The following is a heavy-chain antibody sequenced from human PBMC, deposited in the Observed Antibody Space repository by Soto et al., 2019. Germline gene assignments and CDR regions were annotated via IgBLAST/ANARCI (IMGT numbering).Heavy chain of an antibody. J-gene: IGHJ6*03. CDR2: ISGSGGST. D-gene: IGHD2-15*01. CDR1: GFTFSSYA. CDR3: AASSVGYCSGGSCYYYYYYMDV. Sequence: GGSLRLSCAASGFTFSSYAMSWVRQAPGKGLEWVSAISGSGGSTYYADSVKGRFTISRGNSKNTLYLQMNSLRAEDTAVYYCAASSVGYCSGGSCYYYYYYMDVWGKGTTVTVSS. V-gene: IGHV3-23*01.